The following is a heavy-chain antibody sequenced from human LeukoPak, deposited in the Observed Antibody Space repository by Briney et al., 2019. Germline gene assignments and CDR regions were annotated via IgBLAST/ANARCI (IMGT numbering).Heavy chain of an antibody. CDR3: ARGSTGSGWTYYFDY. V-gene: IGHV4-59*01. Sequence: KASETLSLTCTVSGGSISSYYWSWIRQPPGKGLEWIGYIYYSGSTNYNPSLKSRVTISVDTSKNQFSLKLSSVTAADTAVYYCARGSTGSGWTYYFDYWGQGTLVTVSS. D-gene: IGHD6-19*01. CDR1: GGSISSYY. J-gene: IGHJ4*02. CDR2: IYYSGST.